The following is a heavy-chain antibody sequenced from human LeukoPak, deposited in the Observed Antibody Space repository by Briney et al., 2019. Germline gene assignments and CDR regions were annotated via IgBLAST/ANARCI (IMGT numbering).Heavy chain of an antibody. V-gene: IGHV3-53*01. J-gene: IGHJ4*02. CDR2: IYSGGST. CDR1: GFTVSSNY. D-gene: IGHD1-26*01. Sequence: GGSLRLSCAASGFTVSSNYMSWVRQAPGKGLEWVSVIYSGGSTYYADSVKGRFTISRDNSKNTLYLQMNSLRAEDTAVYYCAKGVSVGATTAFVYWGQGTLVTVSS. CDR3: AKGVSVGATTAFVY.